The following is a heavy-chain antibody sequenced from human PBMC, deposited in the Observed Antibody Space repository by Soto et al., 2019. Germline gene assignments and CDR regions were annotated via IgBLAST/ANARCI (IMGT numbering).Heavy chain of an antibody. CDR3: ARDRRADDYGDDAFDN. Sequence: EVQLVESGGGLVQRGGSLRLSCAASGLIVDNNYMSWVRQAPGKGLEWLSVMYSAGNTYYADSVRGRFTISRDSSTNTLLLEMHSLRVEDTAVYYCARDRRADDYGDDAFDNWGQGTLVTVSS. CDR2: MYSAGNT. CDR1: GLIVDNNY. J-gene: IGHJ4*02. D-gene: IGHD4-17*01. V-gene: IGHV3-66*01.